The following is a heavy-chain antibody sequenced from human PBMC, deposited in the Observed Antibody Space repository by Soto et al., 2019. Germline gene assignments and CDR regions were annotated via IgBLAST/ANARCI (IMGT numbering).Heavy chain of an antibody. CDR3: PKDGHIAAAVYFDY. J-gene: IGHJ4*02. Sequence: WGSLGLCCAACGFTVSSYAVSWVRQAPGKGLEWVSAISGSGGSTYYADSVKGRFTISRDNSKNTLYLQMNSLRAEDTAVYYCPKDGHIAAAVYFDYWGQGTLVTAPQ. CDR2: ISGSGGST. V-gene: IGHV3-23*01. D-gene: IGHD6-13*01. CDR1: GFTVSSYA.